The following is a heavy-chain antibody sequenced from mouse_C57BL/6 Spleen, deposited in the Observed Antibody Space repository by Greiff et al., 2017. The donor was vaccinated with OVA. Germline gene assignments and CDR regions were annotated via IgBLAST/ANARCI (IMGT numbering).Heavy chain of an antibody. CDR3: TGGGTLAY. Sequence: EVMLVESGGGLVQPGGSMKLSCVASGFTFSNYWMNWVRQSPEKGLEWVAQIRLKSDNYATHYAESVKGRFTISRDDSKSSVYLQMNNLRAEDTGIYYCTGGGTLAYWGQGTLVTVSA. J-gene: IGHJ3*01. CDR1: GFTFSNYW. V-gene: IGHV6-3*01. CDR2: IRLKSDNYAT. D-gene: IGHD4-1*01.